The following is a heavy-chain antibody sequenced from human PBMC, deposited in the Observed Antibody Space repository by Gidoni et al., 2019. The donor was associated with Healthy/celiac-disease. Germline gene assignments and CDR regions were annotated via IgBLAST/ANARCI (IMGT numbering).Heavy chain of an antibody. CDR2: IYYSGST. Sequence: QLQLQESGPGLVKPSETLSLTCTVSGGSISSSSYYWGWIRQPPGKGLEWIGSIYYSGSTYYNPCLKSRVTISVDTSKNQFSLKLSSVTAADTAVYYCARSEPLVYSGSYYYFDYWGQGTLVTVSS. CDR1: GGSISSSSYY. D-gene: IGHD1-26*01. J-gene: IGHJ4*02. V-gene: IGHV4-39*07. CDR3: ARSEPLVYSGSYYYFDY.